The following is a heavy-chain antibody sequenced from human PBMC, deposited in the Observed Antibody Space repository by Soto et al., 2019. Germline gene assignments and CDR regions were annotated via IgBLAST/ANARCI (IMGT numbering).Heavy chain of an antibody. CDR2: INPNSGGT. CDR3: ARDLDFWSGYPLDY. Sequence: VASVKVSCKASGYTFTGYYMHWVRQAPGQGLEWMGWINPNSGGTNYAQKFQGRVTMTRDTSISTAYMELSRLRSDDTAVYYCARDLDFWSGYPLDYWGQGTLVTVSS. CDR1: GYTFTGYY. V-gene: IGHV1-2*02. J-gene: IGHJ4*02. D-gene: IGHD3-3*01.